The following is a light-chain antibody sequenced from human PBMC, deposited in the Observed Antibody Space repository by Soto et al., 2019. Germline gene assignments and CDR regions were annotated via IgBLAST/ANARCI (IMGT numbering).Light chain of an antibody. V-gene: IGKV1D-12*01. CDR2: AAS. CDR1: QGISSW. J-gene: IGKJ4*01. Sequence: DIQMTQSPSSVSASVGDRVTITCRASQGISSWLGWYQQKPGKAPKLLIYAASSLQSGVPSRFRGSGSRTHFTLTISRLQPEDFATYYCQQANSFPFTFGGGTKLEIK. CDR3: QQANSFPFT.